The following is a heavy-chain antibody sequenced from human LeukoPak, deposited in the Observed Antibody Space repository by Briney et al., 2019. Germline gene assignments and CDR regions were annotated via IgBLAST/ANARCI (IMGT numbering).Heavy chain of an antibody. Sequence: ASVKVSCKTSGYTFTGDYMHWVRQAPGQGLEWMGWINPNSGGTNYAQKFQGRVTMTRGTSISTAYTEVSTLRADETAPYYTASRLAGAGFYWGQGTLATV. CDR1: GYTFTGDY. CDR3: ASRLAGAGFY. V-gene: IGHV1-2*02. J-gene: IGHJ4*02. D-gene: IGHD6-19*01. CDR2: INPNSGGT.